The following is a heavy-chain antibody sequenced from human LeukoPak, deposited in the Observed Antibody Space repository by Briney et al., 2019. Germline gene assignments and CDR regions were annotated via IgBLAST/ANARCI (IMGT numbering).Heavy chain of an antibody. D-gene: IGHD3-3*01. Sequence: PGGSLTLSCAASGFTFSNCAMIWVRQAPGRGLPWVATISGIGSSTYYAHSVKGRFTITRDNSKNTLYLQMKSLRTDVTAVFSCVGPERMTILGVPRPFVYWPQGT. CDR3: VGPERMTILGVPRPFVY. V-gene: IGHV3-23*01. CDR2: ISGIGSST. CDR1: GFTFSNCA. J-gene: IGHJ4*02.